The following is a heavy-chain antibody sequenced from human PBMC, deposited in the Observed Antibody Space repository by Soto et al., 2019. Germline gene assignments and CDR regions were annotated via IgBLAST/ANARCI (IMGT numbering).Heavy chain of an antibody. D-gene: IGHD1-26*01. V-gene: IGHV6-1*01. Sequence: QVQLQQSGPGLVKPSQTLSLTCAISGGSVSTIGVAWNWIRQSPARGLEWLGRTYYRSKWISDYAVSVKSRIAINPDTSKNHFYLQLNSVTPDDTAVYYCARDYSWAFDYWGQGTLVTVSS. CDR1: GGSVSTIGVA. CDR2: TYYRSKWIS. CDR3: ARDYSWAFDY. J-gene: IGHJ4*02.